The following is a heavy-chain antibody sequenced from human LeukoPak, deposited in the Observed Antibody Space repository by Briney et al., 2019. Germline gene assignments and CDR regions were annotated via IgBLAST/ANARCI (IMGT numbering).Heavy chain of an antibody. J-gene: IGHJ4*02. CDR3: AKDGYSSIPGFHFEY. Sequence: PSETLSLTCTVSGGSISSYYWSWIRQPPGKGLEWVSGISGSGDNTYYADSVKGRFTISRDNSKKTLYLHLNSLRVEDAAVYYCAKDGYSSIPGFHFEYWGQGTPVTVSS. V-gene: IGHV3-23*01. D-gene: IGHD6-13*01. CDR1: GGSISSYY. CDR2: ISGSGDNT.